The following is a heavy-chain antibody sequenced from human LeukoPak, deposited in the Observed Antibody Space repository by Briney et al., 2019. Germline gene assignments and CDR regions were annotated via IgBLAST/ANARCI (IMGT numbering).Heavy chain of an antibody. D-gene: IGHD3-16*01. Sequence: PGGSLRLSCAASGFTFSVYSMNWVRQPPGIGLEWVSYITSNSATIQYADSVKGRFTISRDNAKNSLSLQMNSLRDEDTAVYYCARSVGGHFDYWGQGMLATVSS. V-gene: IGHV3-48*02. J-gene: IGHJ4*02. CDR2: ITSNSATI. CDR3: ARSVGGHFDY. CDR1: GFTFSVYS.